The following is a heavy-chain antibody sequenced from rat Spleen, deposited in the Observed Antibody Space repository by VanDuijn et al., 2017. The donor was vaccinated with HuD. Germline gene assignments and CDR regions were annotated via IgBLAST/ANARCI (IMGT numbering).Heavy chain of an antibody. CDR1: GFTFSDYN. D-gene: IGHD1-9*01. V-gene: IGHV5S10*01. CDR2: IIYDGSRT. CDR3: ATQSQYYGYTYGWFAY. Sequence: EVQLVESGGGLVQPGRSLKLSCAASGFTFSDYNMAWVRQAPKKGLEWVATIIYDGSRTYYRDSVKGRFTISRDNAKSTLYLQMDSLRSEDTATYYCATQSQYYGYTYGWFAYWGQGTLVTVSS. J-gene: IGHJ3*01.